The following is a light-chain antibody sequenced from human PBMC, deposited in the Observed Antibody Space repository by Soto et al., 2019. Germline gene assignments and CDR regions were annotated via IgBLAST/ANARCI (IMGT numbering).Light chain of an antibody. CDR3: QNYNGAPRT. CDR2: AAS. J-gene: IGKJ1*01. V-gene: IGKV1-27*01. CDR1: QGISTY. Sequence: DIQMTQSPSSLSASVGDRVTITCRASQGISTYLVWYQQKPGTVPKLLIFAASTLQSGLPSRFSGSGSGTDFTLTISSLQPEDVATYYCQNYNGAPRTCRQRIMVEIK.